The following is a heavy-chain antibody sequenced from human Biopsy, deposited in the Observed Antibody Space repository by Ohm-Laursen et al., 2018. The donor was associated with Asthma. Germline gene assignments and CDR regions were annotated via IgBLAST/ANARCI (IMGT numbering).Heavy chain of an antibody. V-gene: IGHV1-2*06. CDR2: INPNSGDT. D-gene: IGHD2-15*01. CDR3: ARDRGYCSGGTCPSWLDP. Sequence: ASVKVSCKPPGYTFTDYSIHWVRQAPGQGLEWMGRINPNSGDTKYAQRFQGRVTVTRDRSISTAYMELSRLRSDDTAVYYCARDRGYCSGGTCPSWLDPWGQGTLVIVSS. CDR1: GYTFTDYS. J-gene: IGHJ5*02.